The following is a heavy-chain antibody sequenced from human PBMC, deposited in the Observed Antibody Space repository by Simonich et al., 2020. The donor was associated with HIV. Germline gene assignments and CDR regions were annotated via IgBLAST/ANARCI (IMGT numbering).Heavy chain of an antibody. CDR1: GGSFRGYY. Sequence: QVQLQQWGAGLLKPSETLSLTCAVYGGSFRGYYWNWIRLSPGKGLEWIGEINHRGSTNYNPSLKRRLTRSVDTSKNQFSLKLSSVTAADTAVYYCARHRRVGATTGDAFDIWGQGTMVTVSS. CDR3: ARHRRVGATTGDAFDI. D-gene: IGHD1-26*01. V-gene: IGHV4-34*01. CDR2: INHRGST. J-gene: IGHJ3*02.